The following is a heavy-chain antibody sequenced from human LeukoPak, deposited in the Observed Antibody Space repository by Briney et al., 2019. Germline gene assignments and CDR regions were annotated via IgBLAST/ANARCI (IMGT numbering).Heavy chain of an antibody. D-gene: IGHD3-16*02. CDR2: IYYSGST. Sequence: GSLRLSCAASGFTFDDYAMHWVRQAPGKGLEWIGYIYYSGSTNYNPSLKSRVTISVDTSKNQFSLKLSSVTAADTAVYYCAKTTLYSNDAFDIWGQGTMVTVSS. J-gene: IGHJ3*02. CDR3: AKTTLYSNDAFDI. CDR1: GFTFDDYA. V-gene: IGHV4-59*08.